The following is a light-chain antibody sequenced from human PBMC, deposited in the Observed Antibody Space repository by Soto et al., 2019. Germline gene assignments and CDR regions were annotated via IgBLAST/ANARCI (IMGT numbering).Light chain of an antibody. J-gene: IGKJ4*01. CDR1: QSINYD. CDR3: LQHNDYPRT. Sequence: DIQMTQSPSSLSASVGDRVTISCRERQSINYDLGWYKQKPGKATKRLIYEASTLQSGVPSRFSGSGSGTEFTLTISSLQPEDFATYYCLQHNDYPRTFGGGAQVSIK. V-gene: IGKV1-17*01. CDR2: EAS.